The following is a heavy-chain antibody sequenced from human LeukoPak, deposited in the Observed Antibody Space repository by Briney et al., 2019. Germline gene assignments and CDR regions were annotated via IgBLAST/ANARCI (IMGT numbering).Heavy chain of an antibody. CDR3: ARAFRDVIFDY. V-gene: IGHV3-48*04. CDR2: LSSSSSTI. CDR1: GFTFSSYN. Sequence: PGGSLRLSCAASGFTFSSYNMNWVRQAPGKGLEWISYLSSSSSTIYSADSVKGRFTISRDNAKNSLYLQMNSLRAEDTAVYYCARAFRDVIFDYWSQGTLVTVSS. J-gene: IGHJ4*02. D-gene: IGHD5-24*01.